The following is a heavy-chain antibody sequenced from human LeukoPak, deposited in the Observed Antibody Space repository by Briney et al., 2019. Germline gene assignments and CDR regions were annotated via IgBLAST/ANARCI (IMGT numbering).Heavy chain of an antibody. CDR2: IYYSGST. Sequence: SETLSLTCTVSGGFISSYYWSWIRQPPGKGLEWIGCIYYSGSTNYNPSLKSRVTISVDTSKNQFSLKLTSVTAADTAVYYCARATGGNSGYWGQGTLVTVSS. D-gene: IGHD4-23*01. J-gene: IGHJ4*02. CDR1: GGFISSYY. V-gene: IGHV4-59*01. CDR3: ARATGGNSGY.